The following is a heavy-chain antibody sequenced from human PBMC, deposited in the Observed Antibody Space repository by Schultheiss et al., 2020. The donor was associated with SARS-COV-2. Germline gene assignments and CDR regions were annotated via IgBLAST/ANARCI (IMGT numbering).Heavy chain of an antibody. J-gene: IGHJ4*02. Sequence: SETLSLTCAVYGGSFSGYYWSWIRQPPGKGLEWIGEINHSGSTNYNPSLKSRVTISVDTSKNQFSLKLSSVTAADTAVYYCARRKREWLDHGVDYWGQGTLVTVSS. D-gene: IGHD6-19*01. CDR2: INHSGST. CDR1: GGSFSGYY. CDR3: ARRKREWLDHGVDY. V-gene: IGHV4-34*01.